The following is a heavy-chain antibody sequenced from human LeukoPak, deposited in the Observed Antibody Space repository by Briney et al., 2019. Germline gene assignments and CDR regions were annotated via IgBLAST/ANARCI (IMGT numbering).Heavy chain of an antibody. J-gene: IGHJ4*02. CDR2: IRSTGGTT. V-gene: IGHV3-23*01. Sequence: PGGSLRLSCAASGFTFSNYAMSWVRQAPGKGLESVSDIRSTGGTTAYADSVKGRFAISRDNSRNTLYLQMNSLRAEDTAVYYCARADRYGTTWYGRVDYWGQGTLVTVSS. CDR3: ARADRYGTTWYGRVDY. CDR1: GFTFSNYA. D-gene: IGHD6-13*01.